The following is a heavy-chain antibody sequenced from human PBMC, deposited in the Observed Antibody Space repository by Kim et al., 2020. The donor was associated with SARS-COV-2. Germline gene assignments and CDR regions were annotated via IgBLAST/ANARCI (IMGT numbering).Heavy chain of an antibody. D-gene: IGHD5-18*01. V-gene: IGHV4-34*01. Sequence: SETLSLTCAVYGGSFSGYYWSWIRQPPGKGLEWIGEINHSGSTNYNPSLKSRVTISVDTSKNQFSLKLSSVTAADTAVYYCAREGRGYSYGYGYYYYGMDVWGQGTTVTVSS. CDR3: AREGRGYSYGYGYYYYGMDV. CDR2: INHSGST. CDR1: GGSFSGYY. J-gene: IGHJ6*02.